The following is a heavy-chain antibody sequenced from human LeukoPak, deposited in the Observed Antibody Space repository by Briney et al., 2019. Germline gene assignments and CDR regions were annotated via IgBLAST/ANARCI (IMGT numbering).Heavy chain of an antibody. CDR3: AKGTYYYDSSGYVYYFDY. CDR2: ISYDGRNK. V-gene: IGHV3-30*04. D-gene: IGHD3-22*01. J-gene: IGHJ4*02. Sequence: PGGSLRLSCAASGFTFSNYAMHWVRQAPGKGLEWMSVISYDGRNKYFADSVKGRFTISRDNSKNTLYLQMNSLRAEDTAVYYCAKGTYYYDSSGYVYYFDYWGQGTLVTVSS. CDR1: GFTFSNYA.